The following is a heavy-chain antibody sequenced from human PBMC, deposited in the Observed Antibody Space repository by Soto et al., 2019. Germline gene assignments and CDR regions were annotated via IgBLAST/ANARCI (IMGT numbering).Heavy chain of an antibody. V-gene: IGHV4-59*01. J-gene: IGHJ4*02. CDR1: GGSISSYY. CDR2: IYYSGST. Sequence: PSETLYLTCTVSGGSISSYYCSWIRQPPGKGLEWIGYIYYSGSTNYNPSLKSRVTISVDTSKNQFSLKLSSVTAADTAVYYCARMTTVTNFGYWGQGTLVTVSS. CDR3: ARMTTVTNFGY. D-gene: IGHD4-17*01.